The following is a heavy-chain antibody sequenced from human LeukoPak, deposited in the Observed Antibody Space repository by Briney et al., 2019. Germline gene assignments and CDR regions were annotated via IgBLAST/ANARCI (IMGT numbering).Heavy chain of an antibody. V-gene: IGHV1-18*01. Sequence: GASVKVSCKASGYTFTSYGISWVRQAPGQGLEWMGWISAYNGNTNYAQKLQGRVTMTTDTPTSTAYMELRSLRSDDTAVYYCATVAAAGPDDAFDIWGQGTMVTVSS. CDR1: GYTFTSYG. D-gene: IGHD6-13*01. J-gene: IGHJ3*02. CDR2: ISAYNGNT. CDR3: ATVAAAGPDDAFDI.